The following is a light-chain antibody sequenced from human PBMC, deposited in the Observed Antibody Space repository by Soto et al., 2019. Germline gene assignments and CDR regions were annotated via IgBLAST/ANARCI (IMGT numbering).Light chain of an antibody. CDR2: EVS. Sequence: HSVLTQPASVSGSPGQSITISCTGTSSDVGGYNYVSWYQQHPGKAPKLMIYEVSNRPSGVSNRFSGSKSVNTASLTISGLQAEDEADYYCSSYTSRSTLVFGTGTKLTVL. J-gene: IGLJ1*01. V-gene: IGLV2-14*01. CDR1: SSDVGGYNY. CDR3: SSYTSRSTLV.